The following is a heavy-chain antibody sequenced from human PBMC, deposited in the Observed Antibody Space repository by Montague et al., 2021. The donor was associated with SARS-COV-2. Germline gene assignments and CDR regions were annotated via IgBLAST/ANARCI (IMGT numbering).Heavy chain of an antibody. D-gene: IGHD1-1*01. Sequence: PVLVKPTKTLTLTCTFSGFSLSTSGMCVSWIRQPPGKALEWLALIDWDDDKYYSTSLKTRLTISKDTSKNQVVLTMTNMDPVDTATYYCARMNSDPLDYYYYGMDVGGQGTTVTVSS. CDR3: ARMNSDPLDYYYYGMDV. V-gene: IGHV2-70*01. CDR1: GFSLSTSGMC. CDR2: IDWDDDK. J-gene: IGHJ6*02.